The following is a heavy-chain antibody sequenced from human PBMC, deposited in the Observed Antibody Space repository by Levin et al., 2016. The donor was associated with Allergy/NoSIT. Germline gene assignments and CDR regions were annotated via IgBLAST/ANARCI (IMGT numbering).Heavy chain of an antibody. D-gene: IGHD3-10*01. V-gene: IGHV3-30*03. Sequence: WIRQPPGKGLEWVAFISSDGSNAYYEDSLKGRFTISRDDSKNTVYLQMNSLRPGDTAVFHCARESGISMVRFRRHFDSWGQGTLVTVSS. CDR2: ISSDGSNA. CDR3: ARESGISMVRFRRHFDS. J-gene: IGHJ4*02.